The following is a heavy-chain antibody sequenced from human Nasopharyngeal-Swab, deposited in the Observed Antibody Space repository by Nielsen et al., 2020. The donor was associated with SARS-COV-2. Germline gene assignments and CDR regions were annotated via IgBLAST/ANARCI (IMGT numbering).Heavy chain of an antibody. CDR3: AREDTAMGEIFDY. CDR1: GGSFSGYY. Sequence: SETLSLTCAVYGGSFSGYYWSWIRQPPGKGLEWIEEINHSGSTNYNPSLKSRVTISVDTSKNQFSLKLSSVTAADTVVYYCAREDTAMGEIFDYWGQGTLVTVSS. J-gene: IGHJ4*02. D-gene: IGHD5-18*01. V-gene: IGHV4-34*01. CDR2: INHSGST.